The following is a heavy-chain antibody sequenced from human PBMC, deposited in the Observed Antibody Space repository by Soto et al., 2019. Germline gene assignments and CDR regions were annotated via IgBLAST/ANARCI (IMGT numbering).Heavy chain of an antibody. CDR3: ARTAWHFSDY. Sequence: SETLSLTCTVSGGSINIGGYYWSWIRQHPGKGLEWIGYIYYSGSTFYNPSLKSRVTISFDTSKNQFSLKLNSVTAADTAVYYCARTAWHFSDYWDQGTLVTVSS. V-gene: IGHV4-31*03. D-gene: IGHD3-3*02. J-gene: IGHJ4*02. CDR1: GGSINIGGYY. CDR2: IYYSGST.